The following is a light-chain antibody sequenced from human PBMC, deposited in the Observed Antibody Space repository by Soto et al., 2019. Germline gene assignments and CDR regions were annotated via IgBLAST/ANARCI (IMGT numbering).Light chain of an antibody. J-gene: IGKJ5*01. CDR2: GAS. CDR1: ESIGNN. CDR3: QQYNTWPPIT. V-gene: IGKV3-15*01. Sequence: ERVMTQSPATLSISPGERATLFCRASESIGNNLAWYQQKPGQVPRLLMYGASTRATGIPARFSGSGSGKEFTLTISNLQSEGFAVYYCQQYNTWPPITFGQGTRLEI.